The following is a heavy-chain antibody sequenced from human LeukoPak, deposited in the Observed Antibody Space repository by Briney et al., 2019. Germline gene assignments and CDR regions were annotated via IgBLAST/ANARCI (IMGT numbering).Heavy chain of an antibody. CDR1: GGTFSSYA. Sequence: SVKVSCKASGGTFSSYAISWVRQAPGQGLEWMGRIIPILGITNYAQKFQGRVTITADKSTSTAYMELSSLRSEDTAVYYCARDWVMITFGGVNPWFDPWGQGTLVTVSS. CDR3: ARDWVMITFGGVNPWFDP. CDR2: IIPILGIT. V-gene: IGHV1-69*04. D-gene: IGHD3-16*01. J-gene: IGHJ5*02.